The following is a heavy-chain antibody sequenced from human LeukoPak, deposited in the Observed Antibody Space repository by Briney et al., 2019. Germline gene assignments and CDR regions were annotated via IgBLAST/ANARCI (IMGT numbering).Heavy chain of an antibody. D-gene: IGHD4-17*01. J-gene: IGHJ4*02. V-gene: IGHV4-34*01. Sequence: SETLSLTCAVYGGSFSGYYWSWIRQPPGKGLEWIGEINHSGSTNYNPSLKSRVTISVDTSKNQFSLKLSSVTAADTAVYYCARGRIMTTVTTFFPVDNYFDYWGQGTLVTVSS. CDR1: GGSFSGYY. CDR2: INHSGST. CDR3: ARGRIMTTVTTFFPVDNYFDY.